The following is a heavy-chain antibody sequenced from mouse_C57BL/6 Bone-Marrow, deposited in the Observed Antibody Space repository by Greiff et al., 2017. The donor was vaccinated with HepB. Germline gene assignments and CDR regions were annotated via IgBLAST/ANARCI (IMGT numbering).Heavy chain of an antibody. CDR2: ISYSGST. Sequence: EVKLVESGPGLAKPSQTLSLTCSVTGYSITSDYWNWIRKFPGKKLEYMGYISYSGSTYYNPSLKSRISITRDTSKNQYYLQLNSVTTEDTATYYCARYEGDGNYYFDYWGQGTTLTVSS. V-gene: IGHV3-8*01. CDR3: ARYEGDGNYYFDY. J-gene: IGHJ2*01. D-gene: IGHD2-1*01. CDR1: GYSITSDY.